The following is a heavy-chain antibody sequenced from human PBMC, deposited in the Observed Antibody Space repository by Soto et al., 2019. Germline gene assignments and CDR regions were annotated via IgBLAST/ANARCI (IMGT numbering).Heavy chain of an antibody. J-gene: IGHJ3*01. D-gene: IGHD2-2*02. CDR1: GGSISSSSYY. CDR3: ARLRCTTSSYYNLLAFDV. CDR2: IHHSGTT. Sequence: SETLSLTCTVSGGSISSSSYYWDWIRQPPGKGLEWVGNIHHSGTTYYNPSLKTRVTISVDTSKNQFSLRLSSVTAADTAVYYCARLRCTTSSYYNLLAFDVWGQGTMVTVSS. V-gene: IGHV4-39*01.